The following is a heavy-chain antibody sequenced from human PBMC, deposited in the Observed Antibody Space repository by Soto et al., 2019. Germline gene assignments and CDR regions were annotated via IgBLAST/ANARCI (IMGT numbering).Heavy chain of an antibody. Sequence: GGSLRLSCAASGFPFNNAWINWVRQVPGKGLEWVGRVKSKADGGSGDYAAPVKGRFVVSRDDSKDIVYLQMNSLKIEDTGVYYCTTDSRTTLPEIRFDDWGHGTQVIVSS. V-gene: IGHV3-15*07. J-gene: IGHJ4*01. D-gene: IGHD1-26*01. CDR2: VKSKADGGSG. CDR1: GFPFNNAW. CDR3: TTDSRTTLPEIRFDD.